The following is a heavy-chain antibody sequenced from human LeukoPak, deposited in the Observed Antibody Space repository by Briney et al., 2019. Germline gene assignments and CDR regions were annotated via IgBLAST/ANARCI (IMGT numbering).Heavy chain of an antibody. CDR2: IGRMYTSGST. CDR1: GGSISSYY. V-gene: IGHV4-4*07. D-gene: IGHD2-15*01. J-gene: IGHJ5*02. CDR3: ARAGRYCSGGSCYGGYNWFDP. Sequence: SETLSLTCTVSGGSISSYYWSWIRQPAGKGLEWIGRIGRMYTSGSTNYNPSLKSRVTMSVDTSKNQFSLMLSSVTAADTAVYYCARAGRYCSGGSCYGGYNWFDPWGQGTLVTVSS.